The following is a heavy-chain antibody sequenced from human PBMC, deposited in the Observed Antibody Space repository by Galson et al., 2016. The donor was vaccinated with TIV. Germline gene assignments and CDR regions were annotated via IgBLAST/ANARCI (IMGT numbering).Heavy chain of an antibody. V-gene: IGHV1-69*13. CDR2: IIPIFGTT. Sequence: SVKVSCKASGGHVSNYAISWVRQAPGQGLEWMGGIIPIFGTTKYAQKFQGRVTITADESTRIVNMELSSLRSEDTAVYYCAKDPYIYGSYLDHWGQGTLVTVSS. CDR1: GGHVSNYA. D-gene: IGHD5-18*01. CDR3: AKDPYIYGSYLDH. J-gene: IGHJ4*02.